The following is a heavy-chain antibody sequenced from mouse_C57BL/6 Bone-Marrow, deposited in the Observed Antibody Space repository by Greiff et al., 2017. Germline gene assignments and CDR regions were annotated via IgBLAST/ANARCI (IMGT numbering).Heavy chain of an antibody. D-gene: IGHD4-1*01. CDR3: ARWNWDGTY. V-gene: IGHV1-52*01. Sequence: QVHVKQPGAELVRPGSSVKLSCKASGYTFTSYWMHWVKQRPIQGLEWIGNIDPSDSDTHYNQKFKDKATLTVDKSSSTAYMQLSSLTSEDSAVYYCARWNWDGTYGGQGTTLTVSS. CDR1: GYTFTSYW. J-gene: IGHJ2*01. CDR2: IDPSDSDT.